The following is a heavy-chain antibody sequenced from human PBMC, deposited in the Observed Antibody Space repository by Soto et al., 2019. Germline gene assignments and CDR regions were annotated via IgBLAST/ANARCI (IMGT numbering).Heavy chain of an antibody. CDR1: VCRFSRYA. D-gene: IGHD2-2*01. CDR3: AREARIVVVPAARNYYYYGMDV. CDR2: IIPIFGTA. V-gene: IGHV1-69*13. Sequence: ALVKVSFKAFVCRFSRYAISWLRQAPGQGLEWMGGIIPIFGTANYAQKFQGRVTITADESTSTAYMELSSLRSEDMAVYYCAREARIVVVPAARNYYYYGMDVWGQGTTVTVSS. J-gene: IGHJ6*02.